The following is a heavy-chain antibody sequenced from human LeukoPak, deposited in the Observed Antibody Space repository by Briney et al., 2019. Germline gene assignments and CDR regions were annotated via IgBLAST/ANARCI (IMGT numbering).Heavy chain of an antibody. CDR2: IWYDGSNK. J-gene: IGHJ4*02. V-gene: IGHV3-33*01. CDR3: ARSKYGSGSYYDY. Sequence: GGSLRLSCAASGFTFSRYGMHWVCQAPGKGLEWVAVIWYDGSNKYYADSVKGRFTISRDNSKNTLYLQMNSLRAEDTAVYYCARSKYGSGSYYDYWGQGTLVTVSS. D-gene: IGHD3-10*01. CDR1: GFTFSRYG.